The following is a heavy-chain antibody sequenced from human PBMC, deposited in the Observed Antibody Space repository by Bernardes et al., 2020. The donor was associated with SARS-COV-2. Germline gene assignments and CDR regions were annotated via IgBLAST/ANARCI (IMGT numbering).Heavy chain of an antibody. J-gene: IGHJ4*02. CDR2: IYYSGST. V-gene: IGHV4-59*08. D-gene: IGHD2-15*01. Sequence: SETLSLTCTVSGGSISSYYWSWSRQSPGKGLEWIGNIYYSGSTNYNPSLKSRVTISVDTSKNQFSLKLSSMTAADTAVYYCARQVVTGAYFDYWGQGTLVTVSS. CDR3: ARQVVTGAYFDY. CDR1: GGSISSYY.